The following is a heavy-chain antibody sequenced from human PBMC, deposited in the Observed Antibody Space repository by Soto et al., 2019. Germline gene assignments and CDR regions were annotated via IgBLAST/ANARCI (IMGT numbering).Heavy chain of an antibody. CDR2: ISAYNGNT. D-gene: IGHD1-26*01. CDR3: ARSLELKDAFDI. CDR1: GYTFTSYR. Sequence: APVKVSCKASGYTFTSYRISWVRQAPGQGLEWMGWISAYNGNTNYAQKLQGRVTMTTDTSTSTAYMELRSLRSDDTAVDYCARSLELKDAFDIWGKGTMVPVSS. V-gene: IGHV1-18*01. J-gene: IGHJ3*02.